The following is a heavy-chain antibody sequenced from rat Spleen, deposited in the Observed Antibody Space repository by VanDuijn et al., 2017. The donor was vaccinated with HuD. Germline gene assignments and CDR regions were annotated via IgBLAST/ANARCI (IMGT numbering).Heavy chain of an antibody. CDR3: AVAGYGY. CDR2: IIYDGSRT. J-gene: IGHJ2*01. Sequence: EVQLVESGGGLVQPGRSLKLSCVVSGFTFSDYNMAWVRQAPEKGLEWVATIIYDGSRTYYRDSGKGRFTISRDNAKNIVYLQRNSLKGEDTATYYWAVAGYGYWGQGVMVTVSS. V-gene: IGHV5S10*01. CDR1: GFTFSDYN. D-gene: IGHD1-7*01.